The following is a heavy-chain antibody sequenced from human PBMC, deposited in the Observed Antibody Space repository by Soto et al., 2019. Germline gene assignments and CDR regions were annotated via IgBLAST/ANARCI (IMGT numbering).Heavy chain of an antibody. V-gene: IGHV3-11*06. Sequence: QVQLVESGGGLVKPGGSLRLSCAASGFTFSDYYMSWIRQAPGKGLEWVSYISSSSSYTNYADSVKGRFTISRDNAKNSLYLQMNSLRAEDTAVYYCSLDLGGCAKIDAFDIWGQGTMVTVSS. J-gene: IGHJ3*02. CDR3: SLDLGGCAKIDAFDI. CDR2: ISSSSSYT. D-gene: IGHD6-19*01. CDR1: GFTFSDYY.